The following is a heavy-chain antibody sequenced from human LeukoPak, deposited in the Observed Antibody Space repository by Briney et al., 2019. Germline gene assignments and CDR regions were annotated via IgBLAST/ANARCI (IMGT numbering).Heavy chain of an antibody. J-gene: IGHJ4*02. CDR3: AKDVYGDYGGLDY. CDR1: GFPSSSYA. CDR2: ISGSGGST. V-gene: IGHV3-23*01. D-gene: IGHD4-17*01. Sequence: GGSLRLSCAASGFPSSSYAMSWVRQAPGKGLECVSGISGSGGSTYYADSVKGRFAISRDNSKNTLYLQMNSLRAEDTAVYYCAKDVYGDYGGLDYWGQGTLVTVSS.